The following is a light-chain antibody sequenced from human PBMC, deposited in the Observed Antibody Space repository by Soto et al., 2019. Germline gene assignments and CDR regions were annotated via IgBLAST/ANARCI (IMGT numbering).Light chain of an antibody. CDR3: QQGYSTLPYT. Sequence: DIQMTQSPSSLSASVGDRVTITCRASQIIRTYLNWYQQKPGKAPKLLIYSASTLQSGVPSRFSGSGSGANFSLTISSLQPEDFATYYCQQGYSTLPYTFGQGTKWIS. CDR2: SAS. J-gene: IGKJ2*01. CDR1: QIIRTY. V-gene: IGKV1-39*01.